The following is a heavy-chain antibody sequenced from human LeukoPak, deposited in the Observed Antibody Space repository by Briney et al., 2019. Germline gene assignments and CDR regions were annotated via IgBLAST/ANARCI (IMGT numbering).Heavy chain of an antibody. Sequence: PGGSLRLSCAASGFTVSSNYMSWVRQAPGKGLEWVSVIYSGGSTYYADSVKGRFTLSRDNSKNTLYLQMNSLRAEDTAVYYCARVDTYSYGYDYWGQGTLVTVSS. V-gene: IGHV3-53*01. J-gene: IGHJ4*02. CDR3: ARVDTYSYGYDY. CDR1: GFTVSSNY. CDR2: IYSGGST. D-gene: IGHD5-18*01.